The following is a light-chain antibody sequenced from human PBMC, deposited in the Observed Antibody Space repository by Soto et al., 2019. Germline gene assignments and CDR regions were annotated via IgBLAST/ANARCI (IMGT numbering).Light chain of an antibody. CDR2: NTN. CDR1: TGAVTSGHY. J-gene: IGLJ3*02. Sequence: QAVVTQEPSLTVSPGGNVTLNCGSSTGAVTSGHYPYWFQQKPGQAPRTLIFNTNNKHSWTPARFSGSLLGGKAALILSGAQPEDEAGYYCLLAYSGDREVFGGGTQLTVL. V-gene: IGLV7-46*01. CDR3: LLAYSGDREV.